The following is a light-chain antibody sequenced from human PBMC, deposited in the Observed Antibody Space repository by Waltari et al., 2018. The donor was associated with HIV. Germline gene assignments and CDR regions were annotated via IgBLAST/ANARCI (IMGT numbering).Light chain of an antibody. J-gene: IGLJ3*02. CDR1: NTDVGTYNY. CDR3: SSYTSSISLV. V-gene: IGLV2-14*03. CDR2: DVT. Sequence: QSALTQPASVSGSPGQSITISCPGTNTDVGTYNYVSWYQQHPGKAPKLMIYDVTDRPSGVSDRFSGSKSGNTASLTISGLQAEDEADYYCSSYTSSISLVFGGGTKVTVL.